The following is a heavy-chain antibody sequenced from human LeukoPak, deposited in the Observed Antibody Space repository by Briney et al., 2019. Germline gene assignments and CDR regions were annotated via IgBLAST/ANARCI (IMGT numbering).Heavy chain of an antibody. V-gene: IGHV4-34*01. D-gene: IGHD3-3*01. Sequence: SETLSLTCAVYGGSFSGYYWSWIRQPPGKGLEWIGEINHSGSTIHSPSLKSRVSISVDTSKNRFSLKLSSVTAADTAVYYCARVRPYYDFWSPRGGVLDYWGQGTLVTVSS. CDR1: GGSFSGYY. CDR2: INHSGST. CDR3: ARVRPYYDFWSPRGGVLDY. J-gene: IGHJ4*02.